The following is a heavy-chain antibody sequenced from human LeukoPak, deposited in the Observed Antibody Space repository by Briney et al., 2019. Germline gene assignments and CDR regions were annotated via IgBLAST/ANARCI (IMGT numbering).Heavy chain of an antibody. CDR2: IYSGGST. CDR1: VFTVSSNY. CDR3: ARVEVVITTAFDY. D-gene: IGHD3-22*01. J-gene: IGHJ4*02. Sequence: GGSLRLSCAASVFTVSSNYMSWVRQAPGKGLEWVSVIYSGGSTYYADSVKGRFTISRDNSKNTLYLQMNSLRAEDTAVCYCARVEVVITTAFDYWGQGTLVTVSS. V-gene: IGHV3-66*01.